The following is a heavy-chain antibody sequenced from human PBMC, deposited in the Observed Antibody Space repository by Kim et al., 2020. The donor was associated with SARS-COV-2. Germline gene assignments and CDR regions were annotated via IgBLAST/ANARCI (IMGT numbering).Heavy chain of an antibody. D-gene: IGHD6-13*01. Sequence: SETLSLTCTVSGGSISSGSYYWSWIRQPAGKGLEWIGRIYTSGSTNYNPSLKSRVTISVDTSKNQFSLKLSSVTAADTAVYYCARDLPAAAAEVTWGQGTLVTVSS. CDR1: GGSISSGSYY. CDR3: ARDLPAAAAEVT. CDR2: IYTSGST. J-gene: IGHJ4*02. V-gene: IGHV4-61*02.